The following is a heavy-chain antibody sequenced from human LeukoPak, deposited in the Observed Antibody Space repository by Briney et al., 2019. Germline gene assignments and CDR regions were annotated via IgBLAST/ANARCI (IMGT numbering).Heavy chain of an antibody. V-gene: IGHV1-46*01. J-gene: IGHJ4*02. CDR3: ARAGGSYYFDY. CDR1: GYTFTSYY. CDR2: INPSGGST. Sequence: ASVNVSCKASGYTFTSYYMHWVRQAPGQGLEWMGIINPSGGSTSYAQKFQGRVTMTRDTSTSTVYMELSSLRSEDTAVYYCARAGGSYYFDYWGQGTLVTVSS. D-gene: IGHD1-26*01.